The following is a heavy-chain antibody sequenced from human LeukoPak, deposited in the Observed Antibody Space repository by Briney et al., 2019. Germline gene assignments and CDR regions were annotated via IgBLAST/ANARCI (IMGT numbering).Heavy chain of an antibody. J-gene: IGHJ6*02. CDR1: GFTFSSYA. D-gene: IGHD5-18*01. V-gene: IGHV3-23*01. Sequence: PGGSLRLSCAASGFTFSSYATSWVRQAPGKGLEWVSAISGSGGSAYYADSVKGRFTISRDNSKNTLYLQMNSLRAEDTAVYYCAKGLVDTAMSYYYYGMDVWGQGTTVTVSS. CDR3: AKGLVDTAMSYYYYGMDV. CDR2: ISGSGGSA.